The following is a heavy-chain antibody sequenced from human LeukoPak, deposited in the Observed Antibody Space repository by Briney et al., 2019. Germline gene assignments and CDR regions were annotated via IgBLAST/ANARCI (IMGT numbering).Heavy chain of an antibody. Sequence: PGGFLRLSCAASGFTFDDYAMHWVRQAPGKGLEWVSGISWNSGSIGYADSVKGRFTISRDNAKNSLYLQMNSLRAEDTALYYCAKDIRELSSSGCFDYWGQGTLVTVSS. J-gene: IGHJ4*02. CDR2: ISWNSGSI. V-gene: IGHV3-9*01. CDR3: AKDIRELSSSGCFDY. CDR1: GFTFDDYA. D-gene: IGHD6-19*01.